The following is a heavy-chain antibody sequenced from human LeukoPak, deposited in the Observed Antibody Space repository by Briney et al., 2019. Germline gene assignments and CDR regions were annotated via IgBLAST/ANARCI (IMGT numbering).Heavy chain of an antibody. CDR1: GCSISSSTYY. J-gene: IGHJ4*02. V-gene: IGHV4-39*01. Sequence: NPSETLSLTCTVSGCSISSSTYYWAWIRQPPGKGLEYIGSCSGSTYYHPSLKSRVTIFVNTPQRQFSLKLSSVTAADTAVYYCARSSYGAGSKPYWVDYWGQGTLVTASS. CDR2: CSGST. D-gene: IGHD3-10*01. CDR3: ARSSYGAGSKPYWVDY.